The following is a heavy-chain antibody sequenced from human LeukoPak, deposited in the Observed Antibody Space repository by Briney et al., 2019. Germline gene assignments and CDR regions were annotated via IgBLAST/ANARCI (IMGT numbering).Heavy chain of an antibody. CDR2: INPSGGST. Sequence: GASVKVSCKASGYTFTSYYMHWVRQAPGQGLEWMGIINPSGGSTSYAQKFQGRVTMTRDTSTSTVYMELSSLRSGDTAVYYCARGYYYGSGSYYSSFDYWGQGTLVTVSS. CDR3: ARGYYYGSGSYYSSFDY. J-gene: IGHJ4*02. V-gene: IGHV1-46*01. CDR1: GYTFTSYY. D-gene: IGHD3-10*01.